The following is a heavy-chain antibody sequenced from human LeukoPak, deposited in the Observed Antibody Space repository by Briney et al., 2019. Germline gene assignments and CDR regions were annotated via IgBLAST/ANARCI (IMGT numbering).Heavy chain of an antibody. Sequence: GGSLRPSCAASGFTFSSYAMHWVRQAPGKGLEWVAVISYDGSNKYYADSVKGRFTISRDNSKNTLYLQMNSLRAEDTAVYYCVCDPIKGPIDSSGYLNGFDYWGQGTLVTVSS. V-gene: IGHV3-30-3*01. CDR3: VCDPIKGPIDSSGYLNGFDY. CDR1: GFTFSSYA. D-gene: IGHD3-22*01. CDR2: ISYDGSNK. J-gene: IGHJ4*02.